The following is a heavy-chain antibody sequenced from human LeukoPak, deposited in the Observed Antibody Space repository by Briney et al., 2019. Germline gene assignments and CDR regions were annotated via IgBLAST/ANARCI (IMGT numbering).Heavy chain of an antibody. D-gene: IGHD6-19*01. CDR3: AREYSSGGNYYYYYYMDV. Sequence: GGSLRLSCAASGFTFSSYWMHWVRQAPGKGLVWVSRINSDGSSTSYADSVKGRFTISRDNAENTLYLQMNSLRAEDTAVYYCAREYSSGGNYYYYYYMDVWGKGTTVTVSS. V-gene: IGHV3-74*01. CDR1: GFTFSSYW. J-gene: IGHJ6*03. CDR2: INSDGSST.